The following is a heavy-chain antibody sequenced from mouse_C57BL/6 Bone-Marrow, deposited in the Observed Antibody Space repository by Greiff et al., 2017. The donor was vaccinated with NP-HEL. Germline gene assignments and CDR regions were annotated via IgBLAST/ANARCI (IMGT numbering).Heavy chain of an antibody. CDR3: ARSTTVVAPYV. J-gene: IGHJ1*03. V-gene: IGHV1-52*01. D-gene: IGHD1-1*01. CDR1: GYTFTSYW. CDR2: IDPSDSET. Sequence: VQLQQPGAELVRPGSSVKLSCKASGYTFTSYWMHWVKQRPIQGLEWIGNIDPSDSETHYNQKFKDKATLTVDKSSSTAYMQLSSLTSEDSAVYYCARSTTVVAPYVWGTGTTVTVSS.